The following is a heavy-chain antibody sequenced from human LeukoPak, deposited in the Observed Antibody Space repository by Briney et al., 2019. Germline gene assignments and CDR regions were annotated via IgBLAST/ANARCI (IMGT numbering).Heavy chain of an antibody. D-gene: IGHD1-14*01. Sequence: GGSLRLSCAASGFRFGSYWIHWVRQAPGTGLVWVSRINSGGSDSIYADSVKGRFTISRDNAQNTVYLQMNSLRAEDTAIYYCARGHSTGCFDYWGQGTLVTVSS. J-gene: IGHJ4*02. CDR1: GFRFGSYW. V-gene: IGHV3-74*01. CDR2: INSGGSDS. CDR3: ARGHSTGCFDY.